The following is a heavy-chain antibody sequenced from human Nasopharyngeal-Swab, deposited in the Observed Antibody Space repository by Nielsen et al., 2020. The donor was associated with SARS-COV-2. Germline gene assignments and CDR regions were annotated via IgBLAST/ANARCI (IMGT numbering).Heavy chain of an antibody. CDR3: ARDPIVVVVAATGWFDP. CDR1: GFTFSSYD. J-gene: IGHJ5*02. V-gene: IGHV3-13*04. CDR2: IGTAGDT. Sequence: GESLKISCAASGFTFSSYDMHWVRQATGKGLEWVSAIGTAGDTYYPGSVKGRFTISRENAKNSLYLQMNSLRAEDTAVYYCARDPIVVVVAATGWFDPWGQGTLVTVSS. D-gene: IGHD2-15*01.